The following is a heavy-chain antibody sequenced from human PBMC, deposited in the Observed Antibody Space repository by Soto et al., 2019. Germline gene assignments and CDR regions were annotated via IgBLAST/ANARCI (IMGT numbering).Heavy chain of an antibody. V-gene: IGHV3-74*03. CDR3: AGERTSKGGMDV. CDR1: GFTFSNAW. CDR2: IISDGSRV. J-gene: IGHJ6*01. Sequence: PGGSLRLSCAASGFTFSNAWMNWVRQGPGKGLEWVSRIISDGSRVTYADSVKCRFTISRDNAKNTLYLQMHRLRPEDTAVYDCAGERTSKGGMDVWGQGPRGTVSS.